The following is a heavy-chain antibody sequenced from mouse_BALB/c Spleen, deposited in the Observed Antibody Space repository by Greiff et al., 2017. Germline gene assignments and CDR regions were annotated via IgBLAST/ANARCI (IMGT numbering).Heavy chain of an antibody. D-gene: IGHD2-4*01. CDR3: GKQYDYGGFDY. CDR1: GFSLTDYG. Sequence: QVQLQQSGPGLVAPSQSLSITCTVSGFSLTDYGVSWIRQPPGKGLEWLGVIWGGGNTYYYSALKSRLSIGKDNSKSQVFLKMNSLQTDDTAMSYCGKQYDYGGFDYWGQGTTLTVSS. J-gene: IGHJ2*01. V-gene: IGHV2-6-5*01. CDR2: IWGGGNT.